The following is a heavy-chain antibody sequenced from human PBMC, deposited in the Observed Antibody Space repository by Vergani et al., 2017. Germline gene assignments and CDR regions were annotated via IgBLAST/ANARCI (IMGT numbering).Heavy chain of an antibody. CDR3: ARQSRDVFCTNGVCPLGY. CDR1: GSTFSSYA. CDR2: ISRSSSTI. J-gene: IGHJ4*02. D-gene: IGHD2-8*01. V-gene: IGHV3-48*01. Sequence: EVQLVESGGGLVQPGGSLRLSCAASGSTFSSYAMNWVRQAPGKELDCVSYISRSSSTIYYADSVKGRFTISIDNAKNSLHLQMNNLRAEDTAVYYCARQSRDVFCTNGVCPLGYWGQGALVTVSS.